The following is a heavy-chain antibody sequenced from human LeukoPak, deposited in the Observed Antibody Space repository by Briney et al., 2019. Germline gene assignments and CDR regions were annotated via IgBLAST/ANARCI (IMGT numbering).Heavy chain of an antibody. CDR3: ARGPTYYYGSGSYNKY. CDR2: IYSDNT. V-gene: IGHV3-53*01. Sequence: PGGSLRLSCTVSGFTVSSNSMSWVRQAPGKGLEWVSFIYSDNTHYSDSVKGRFTISRDNSKNTLYLQMNSLRAEDTAVYYCARGPTYYYGSGSYNKYWGQGTLVTVSS. J-gene: IGHJ4*02. CDR1: GFTVSSNS. D-gene: IGHD3-10*01.